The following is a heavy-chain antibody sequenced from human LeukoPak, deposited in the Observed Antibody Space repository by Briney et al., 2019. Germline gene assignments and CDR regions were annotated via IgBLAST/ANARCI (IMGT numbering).Heavy chain of an antibody. CDR1: GGTFSSYA. V-gene: IGHV1-69*01. Sequence: SVKVFCKASGGTFSSYAISWVRQAPGQGLEWMGGIIPIFGTANYAQKFQGRVTITADESTSTAYMELSSLRSEDTAVYYCARDGLRYFDWFQSYNWFDPWGQGTLVTVSS. CDR2: IIPIFGTA. D-gene: IGHD3-9*01. CDR3: ARDGLRYFDWFQSYNWFDP. J-gene: IGHJ5*02.